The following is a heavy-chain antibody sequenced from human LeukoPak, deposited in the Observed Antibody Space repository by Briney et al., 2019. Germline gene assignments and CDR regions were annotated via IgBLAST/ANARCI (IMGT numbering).Heavy chain of an antibody. D-gene: IGHD6-13*01. CDR3: AKDQESVSSSWLDY. Sequence: GGSLRLSCAASGFTFSSYGMHWVRQAPGKGLEWVAVISYDGSNKYYADSVKGRFTISRDNSKNTLYLQMNSLRAEDTAVYYCAKDQESVSSSWLDYWGQGTLVTVSS. V-gene: IGHV3-30*18. J-gene: IGHJ4*02. CDR2: ISYDGSNK. CDR1: GFTFSSYG.